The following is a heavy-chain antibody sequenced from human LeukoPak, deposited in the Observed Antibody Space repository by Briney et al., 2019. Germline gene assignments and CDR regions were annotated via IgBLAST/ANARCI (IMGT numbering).Heavy chain of an antibody. D-gene: IGHD2-2*01. CDR3: ARGARYCSSTSCQDFDY. J-gene: IGHJ4*02. Sequence: PSETLSLTCAVYGGSFSGYYWSWIRQPAGKGLEWIGRIYTSGSTNYNPSLKSRVTISVDTSKNQFSLKLSSVTAADTAVYYCARGARYCSSTSCQDFDYWGQGTLVTVSS. CDR1: GGSFSGYY. CDR2: IYTSGST. V-gene: IGHV4-59*10.